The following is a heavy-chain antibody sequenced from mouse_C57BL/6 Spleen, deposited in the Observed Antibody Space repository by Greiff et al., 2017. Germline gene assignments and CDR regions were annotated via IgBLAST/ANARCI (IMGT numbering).Heavy chain of an antibody. CDR1: GFTFSDYG. CDR2: ISSGSSTI. CDR3: ARGYYGSSYRYCDV. Sequence: EVQLVESGGGLVKPGGSLKLSCAASGFTFSDYGMHWVRPAPEKGLEWVAYISSGSSTIYYADTVKGRFTISRDNAKNTLFLQMTSLRSEDTAMYYWARGYYGSSYRYCDVWGTGTTVTVSS. J-gene: IGHJ1*03. D-gene: IGHD1-1*01. V-gene: IGHV5-17*01.